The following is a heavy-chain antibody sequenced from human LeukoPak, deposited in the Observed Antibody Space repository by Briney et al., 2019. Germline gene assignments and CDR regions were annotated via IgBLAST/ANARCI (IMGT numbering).Heavy chain of an antibody. CDR2: IYYSGST. D-gene: IGHD1-26*01. Sequence: SETLSLTCTVSGGSISSSSYYWGWIRQPPGKGLEWIGSIYYSGSTYYNPSLKSRVTISVDTSKNQFSLKLSSVTAADTAVYYCARLRVVGATSWFDPWGQGTLVTVSS. CDR3: ARLRVVGATSWFDP. CDR1: GGSISSSSYY. J-gene: IGHJ5*02. V-gene: IGHV4-39*01.